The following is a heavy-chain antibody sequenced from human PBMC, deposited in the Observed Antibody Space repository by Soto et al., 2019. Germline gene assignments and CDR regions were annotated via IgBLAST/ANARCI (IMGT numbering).Heavy chain of an antibody. CDR3: AKDKGGRYCSRTSCLYSFDY. Sequence: EVQLLESGGGLVQPGGSLRLSCTASGFTFSTYAMSWVRQAPGKGLEWVSTISDSGSTYYADSVKGQFTISRDNSKNTVYLEMNSLSAEDTAVYYCAKDKGGRYCSRTSCLYSFDYWGQGTLVTVSS. D-gene: IGHD2-2*01. CDR2: ISDSGST. J-gene: IGHJ4*02. V-gene: IGHV3-23*01. CDR1: GFTFSTYA.